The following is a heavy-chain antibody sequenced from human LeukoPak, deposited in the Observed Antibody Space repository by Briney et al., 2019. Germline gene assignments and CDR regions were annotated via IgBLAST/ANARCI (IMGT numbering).Heavy chain of an antibody. CDR3: AKDRRYYDILTGYYTTTGDHDY. V-gene: IGHV3-74*01. D-gene: IGHD3-9*01. CDR2: ISNDGITT. J-gene: IGHJ4*02. CDR1: RFTFSGYW. Sequence: PGGSLRLSCAASRFTFSGYWMHWVRQTPGKGLVWVSRISNDGITTTYADSVKGRFTISRDNSKNTLYLQMNSLRAEDTAIYYCAKDRRYYDILTGYYTTTGDHDYWGQGTLVTVSS.